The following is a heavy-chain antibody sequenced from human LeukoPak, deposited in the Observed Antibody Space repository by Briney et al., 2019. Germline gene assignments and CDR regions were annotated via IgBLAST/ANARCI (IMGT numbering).Heavy chain of an antibody. Sequence: GGSLRLSCAASGFTFSSYAMSWVRQAPGKGLEWVSAISGSGGSTYYADSVKGRFTISRDNSKNTLYLQMNSLRAEDTAVYYCAKDRRTMARGVISGFDYWGQGTLVTVSS. CDR3: AKDRRTMARGVISGFDY. CDR2: ISGSGGST. CDR1: GFTFSSYA. J-gene: IGHJ4*02. V-gene: IGHV3-23*01. D-gene: IGHD3-10*01.